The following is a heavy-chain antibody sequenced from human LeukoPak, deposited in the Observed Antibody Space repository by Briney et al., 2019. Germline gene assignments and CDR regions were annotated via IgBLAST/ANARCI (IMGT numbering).Heavy chain of an antibody. V-gene: IGHV1-2*06. D-gene: IGHD5-24*01. J-gene: IGHJ4*02. CDR1: GYTFTGYY. Sequence: ASVKVSCKASGYTFTGYYMHWVRQAPGQGLEWMGRINPNSGGTNYAQKFQGMVTMTRDTSISTAYMELSRLRSDDTAVYYCARDKPVATMWDYWGQGTLVTVSS. CDR2: INPNSGGT. CDR3: ARDKPVATMWDY.